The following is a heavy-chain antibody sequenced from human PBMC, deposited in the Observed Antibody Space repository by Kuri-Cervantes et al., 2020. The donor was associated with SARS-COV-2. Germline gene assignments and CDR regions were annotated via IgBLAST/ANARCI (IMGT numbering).Heavy chain of an antibody. V-gene: IGHV3-48*01. Sequence: GGSLRLSCAASGFTFSSYSMNWVRQAPGKGLEWVSYISSSSSTIYYADSVKGRFTISRDNAESSLYLQMNSLRAEDTAVYYCARDYYDFWSGYYVPYYYYYYGMDVWGQGTTVTVSS. D-gene: IGHD3-3*01. CDR3: ARDYYDFWSGYYVPYYYYYYGMDV. CDR2: ISSSSSTI. CDR1: GFTFSSYS. J-gene: IGHJ6*02.